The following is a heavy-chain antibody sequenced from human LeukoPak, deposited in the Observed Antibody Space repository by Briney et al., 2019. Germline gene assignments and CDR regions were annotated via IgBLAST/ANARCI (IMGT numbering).Heavy chain of an antibody. CDR2: IYYSGST. V-gene: IGHV4-59*01. Sequence: KASETLSLTCTVSGGSISDYYWNWMRQPPGKGLEWIGYIYYSGSTNYNPSLKSRVTISVDTSKNQFSLKLSSVTAADTAVYYCARDSPATSYGGNSGFDYWGQGTLVTVSS. J-gene: IGHJ4*02. CDR1: GGSISDYY. D-gene: IGHD4-23*01. CDR3: ARDSPATSYGGNSGFDY.